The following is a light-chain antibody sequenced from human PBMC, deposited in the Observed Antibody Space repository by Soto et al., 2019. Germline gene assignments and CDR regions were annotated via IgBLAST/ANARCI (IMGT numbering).Light chain of an antibody. CDR2: GIS. CDR3: QQYVTSSPRT. Sequence: EIVLTQSPGNLSLSPGERATLSCRASHTISSRYLAWYQQKPGQAPRLLMYGISRRATGIPDRFSGSGSGTDFTLTITRLEPEDFAVYYCQQYVTSSPRTFGQGTKVDIK. J-gene: IGKJ1*01. V-gene: IGKV3-20*01. CDR1: HTISSRY.